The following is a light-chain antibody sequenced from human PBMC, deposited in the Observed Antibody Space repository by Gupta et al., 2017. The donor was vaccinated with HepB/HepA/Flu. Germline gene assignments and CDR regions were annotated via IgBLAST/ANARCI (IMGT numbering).Light chain of an antibody. CDR1: SGHSSYI. Sequence: QPVLPQSSSASASLGSSVKLTCTLSSGHSSYIIAWHQQQPGKAPRYLMKVEGSGSYNKGSGVPDRFSGSSSGADRDLTVANLKAEDEDDYYWETGDSNNVFGTGTKVTVL. J-gene: IGLJ1*01. CDR2: VEGSGSY. V-gene: IGLV4-60*03. CDR3: ETGDSNNV.